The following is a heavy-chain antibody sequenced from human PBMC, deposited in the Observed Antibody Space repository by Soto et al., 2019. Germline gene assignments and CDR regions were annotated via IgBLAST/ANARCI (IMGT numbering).Heavy chain of an antibody. CDR2: IYHSGST. Sequence: SETLSLTCAVSGGSISSSNWWSWVRQPPGXGLEWIGEIYHSGSTNYNPSLKSRVTISVDKSKNQFSLKLSSVTAADTAVYYCARDGDYYDSSGYYWFDPWGQGTLVTVSS. J-gene: IGHJ5*02. CDR3: ARDGDYYDSSGYYWFDP. CDR1: GGSISSSNW. V-gene: IGHV4-4*02. D-gene: IGHD3-22*01.